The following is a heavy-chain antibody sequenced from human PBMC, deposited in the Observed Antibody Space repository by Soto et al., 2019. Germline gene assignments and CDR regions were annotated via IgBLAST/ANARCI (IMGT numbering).Heavy chain of an antibody. CDR3: ARAPGIITGTARLDL. CDR1: GDSVSSTSYY. D-gene: IGHD1-7*01. V-gene: IGHV4-61*01. CDR2: IYYTGSI. J-gene: IGHJ4*02. Sequence: SETLSLTCSVSGDSVSSTSYYWSWIRQPPGKGLEWIGYIYYTGSINYNRNLRNRLTKSVDTSKDLFSLNLSSVTAADTAVYYCARAPGIITGTARLDLWGPGALVTVSS.